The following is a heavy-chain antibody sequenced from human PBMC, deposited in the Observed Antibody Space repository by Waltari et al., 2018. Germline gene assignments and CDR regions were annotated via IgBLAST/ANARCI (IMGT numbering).Heavy chain of an antibody. J-gene: IGHJ6*02. CDR3: ARHGLRDCTNGVCSFQGMDV. Sequence: EVQLVQSGAEVKKPGESLKISCKGSGYSFTSYWIGWVRQMPGQGLEWMGIIYPGDSATKDSRAFQGQVTISADKSISTAYLQWSSLKASDTAMYYWARHGLRDCTNGVCSFQGMDVWGQGTTVTVSS. D-gene: IGHD2-8*01. V-gene: IGHV5-51*01. CDR2: IYPGDSAT. CDR1: GYSFTSYW.